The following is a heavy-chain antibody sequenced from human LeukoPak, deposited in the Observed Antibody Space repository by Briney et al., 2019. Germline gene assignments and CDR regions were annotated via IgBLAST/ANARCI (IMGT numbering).Heavy chain of an antibody. V-gene: IGHV1-24*01. Sequence: GASVKVSCKVSGYTLTELSMHWVRQAPGKGLEWMGGFDPEDGETIYAQKFQGRVTITADKSTSTAYMELSSLRSEDTAVYYCAMQGSNGDYFDYWGQGTLVTVSS. CDR1: GYTLTELS. CDR2: FDPEDGET. D-gene: IGHD4-17*01. CDR3: AMQGSNGDYFDY. J-gene: IGHJ4*02.